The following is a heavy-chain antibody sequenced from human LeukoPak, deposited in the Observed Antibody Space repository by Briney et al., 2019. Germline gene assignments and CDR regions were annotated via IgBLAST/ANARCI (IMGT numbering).Heavy chain of an antibody. Sequence: SPSETLSLTCAVYGGSFSGYYWSWIRQPPGKGLEWIGEINHSGSTNYNPSLKSRVTISVDTSKNQFSLKLSSVTAADTAVYYCARGPYSSSPFDYWGQGTLVTVSS. D-gene: IGHD6-13*01. CDR3: ARGPYSSSPFDY. J-gene: IGHJ4*02. CDR1: GGSFSGYY. CDR2: INHSGST. V-gene: IGHV4-34*01.